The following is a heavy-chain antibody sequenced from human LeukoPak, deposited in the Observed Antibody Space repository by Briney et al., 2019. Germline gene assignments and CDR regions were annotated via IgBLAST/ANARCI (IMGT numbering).Heavy chain of an antibody. J-gene: IGHJ4*02. V-gene: IGHV3-21*06. CDR2: IDSSGGYM. Sequence: GGSLTLSCEASGFTFNTYSMNWARQAPGKGLEWVSSIDSSGGYMFYADSVKGRFIISRDNAKDSLYLQMNSPRVEDTAVYYCLRGDRRDYWGQGTLVTVSS. CDR3: LRGDRRDY. CDR1: GFTFNTYS.